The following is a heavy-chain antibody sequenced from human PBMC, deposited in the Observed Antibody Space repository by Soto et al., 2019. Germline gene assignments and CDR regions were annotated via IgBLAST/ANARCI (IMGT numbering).Heavy chain of an antibody. D-gene: IGHD6-25*01. CDR1: GFIFSNYA. CDR3: AKFFVATRESGGWPWHFHC. V-gene: IGHV3-23*01. CDR2: ISGSGGTT. J-gene: IGHJ4*01. Sequence: EVQLLESGGGLVQPAGSLRLSCAASGFIFSNYAMSWVRQAPGKGLEWVSAISGSGGTTYYADSVKGRFTISRDSSTNTLYLHMNSLRAEDAAIYYCAKFFVATRESGGWPWHFHCWGHGALVTVSS.